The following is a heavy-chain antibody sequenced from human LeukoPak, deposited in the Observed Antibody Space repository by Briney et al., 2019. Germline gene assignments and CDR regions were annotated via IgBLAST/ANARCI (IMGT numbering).Heavy chain of an antibody. CDR1: GGXISSYY. D-gene: IGHD6-13*01. CDR3: ARVSPIPAAGSSYYFAMDV. CDR2: IYSSGTT. V-gene: IGHV4-4*07. Sequence: SETLSLTCTVSGGXISSYYWSWIRQPAAKGLEWIGRIYSSGTTTYNPSFKSRVTMSLDTSNNQLSLKLTSVTAADTAVYYCARVSPIPAAGSSYYFAMDVWGQGTTVTVSS. J-gene: IGHJ6*02.